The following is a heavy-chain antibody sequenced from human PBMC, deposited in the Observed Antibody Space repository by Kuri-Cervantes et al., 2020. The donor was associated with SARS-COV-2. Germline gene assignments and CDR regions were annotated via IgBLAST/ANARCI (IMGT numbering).Heavy chain of an antibody. CDR3: ARGPFSSGWFDD. Sequence: ASVKVSCKASGYTFTISGISWVRQAPGQGVEWMGWISAYNGNTNCAQKLQGRVTMTTDTSTSTAYMALRSLRSDDTAVYYCARGPFSSGWFDDWGQGTLVTVSS. CDR2: ISAYNGNT. D-gene: IGHD6-19*01. V-gene: IGHV1-18*01. CDR1: GYTFTISG. J-gene: IGHJ4*02.